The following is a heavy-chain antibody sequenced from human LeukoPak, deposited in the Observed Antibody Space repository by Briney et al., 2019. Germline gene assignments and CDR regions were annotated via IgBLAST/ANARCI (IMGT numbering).Heavy chain of an antibody. Sequence: GGSLRLSCVASGFTFSSSEMNWVRQAPGKGLEWVSYISSGGGTIYYADSVKGRFTISSDNAKNSLYLQMNSLRAEDTAVYYCARPARADAFDIWGQGTMVTVSS. CDR1: GFTFSSSE. CDR3: ARPARADAFDI. V-gene: IGHV3-48*03. D-gene: IGHD2-2*01. J-gene: IGHJ3*02. CDR2: ISSGGGTI.